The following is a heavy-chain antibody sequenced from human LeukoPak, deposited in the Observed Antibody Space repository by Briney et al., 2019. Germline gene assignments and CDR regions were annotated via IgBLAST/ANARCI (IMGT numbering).Heavy chain of an antibody. Sequence: GGSLRLSCAASGFTFSSYAMSWVRQAPGKGLEWVSAISGSGGSTYYADSVKGRFTISGDNSKNTLYLQMNSLRAEDTAVYYCAAYDSSGYFPFDYWGQGTLVTVSS. D-gene: IGHD3-22*01. V-gene: IGHV3-23*01. CDR3: AAYDSSGYFPFDY. CDR2: ISGSGGST. J-gene: IGHJ4*02. CDR1: GFTFSSYA.